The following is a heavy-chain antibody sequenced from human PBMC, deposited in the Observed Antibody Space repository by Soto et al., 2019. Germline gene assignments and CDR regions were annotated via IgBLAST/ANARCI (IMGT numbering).Heavy chain of an antibody. D-gene: IGHD6-13*01. CDR2: INHSGST. Sequence: SETLSLTCAVYGGSFSGYYWSWIRQPPGKGLEWIGEINHSGSTNYNPSLKSRVTISVDTSKNQFSLKLGSVTAADTAVYYCAREVGLAAAGLLDYWGQGTLVTVSS. J-gene: IGHJ4*02. CDR1: GGSFSGYY. V-gene: IGHV4-34*01. CDR3: AREVGLAAAGLLDY.